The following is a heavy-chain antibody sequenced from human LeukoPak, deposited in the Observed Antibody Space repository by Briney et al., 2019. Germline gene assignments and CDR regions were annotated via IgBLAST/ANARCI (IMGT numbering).Heavy chain of an antibody. D-gene: IGHD4-11*01. CDR3: ASGRTTVTRGPFDY. V-gene: IGHV3-30*01. J-gene: IGHJ4*02. CDR2: ISYDGSNK. CDR1: GFTFSSYA. Sequence: PGGSLRLSCAASGFTFSSYAMHWVRQAPGKGLEWVAVISYDGSNKYYADSVKGRFTIFRDNSKNTLYLQMNSLRAEDTAVYYCASGRTTVTRGPFDYWGQGTLVTVSS.